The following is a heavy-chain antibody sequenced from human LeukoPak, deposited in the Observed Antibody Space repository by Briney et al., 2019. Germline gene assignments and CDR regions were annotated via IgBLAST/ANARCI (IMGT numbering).Heavy chain of an antibody. CDR1: GGSISSGSYY. CDR3: ARGEVSYAQFDY. J-gene: IGHJ4*02. V-gene: IGHV4-61*02. Sequence: KPSQTLSLTCTVSGGSISSGSYYWSWIRQPAGKGLEWIGRIYTSRSTNYNPSLKSRVTISVDTSKNQFSLKLSSVTAADTAVYYCARGEVSYAQFDYWGQGTLVTVSS. D-gene: IGHD2-8*01. CDR2: IYTSRST.